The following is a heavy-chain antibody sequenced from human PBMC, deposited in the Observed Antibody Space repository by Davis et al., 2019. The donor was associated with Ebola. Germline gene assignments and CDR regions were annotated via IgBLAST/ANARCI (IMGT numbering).Heavy chain of an antibody. CDR2: INTGNGDT. Sequence: ASVKVSCKGSGYTFSHHAIHWVRQAPGQRPEWMGWINTGNGDTRYSQMFQDRVTITRDTSATTAYMELSSLRSEDTAVYYCAASLIVVVAALDYWGQGTLVTVSS. J-gene: IGHJ4*02. V-gene: IGHV1-3*04. CDR3: AASLIVVVAALDY. D-gene: IGHD2-15*01. CDR1: GYTFSHHA.